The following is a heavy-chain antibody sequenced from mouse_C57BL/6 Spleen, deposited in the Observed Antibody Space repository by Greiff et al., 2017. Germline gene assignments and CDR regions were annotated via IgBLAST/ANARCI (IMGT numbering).Heavy chain of an antibody. V-gene: IGHV3-6*01. Sequence: DVQLQESGPGLVKPSQSLSLTCSVTGYSITSGYYWNWIRQFPGNKREWMGYISYDGSNNYNPSLKNLISITRDTSKNQFFLKLNSVTTEDTATYYCAREGDSSGPWFAYWGQGTLVTVSA. D-gene: IGHD3-2*02. J-gene: IGHJ3*01. CDR3: AREGDSSGPWFAY. CDR1: GYSITSGYY. CDR2: ISYDGSN.